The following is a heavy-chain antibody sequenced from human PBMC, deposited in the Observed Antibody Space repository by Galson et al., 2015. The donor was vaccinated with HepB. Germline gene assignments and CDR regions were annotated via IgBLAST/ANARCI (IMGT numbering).Heavy chain of an antibody. CDR1: GFTFSSYW. V-gene: IGHV3-7*01. D-gene: IGHD2-21*02. CDR3: ARLGDMADFDY. J-gene: IGHJ4*02. Sequence: SLRLSCAASGFTFSSYWMSWVRQAPGKGLEWVANIKPDGSEKYYVDSVKGRFTVSRDNAKNSLYLQMNTLRAEDTAVYYCARLGDMADFDYWGQGTLVTVSS. CDR2: IKPDGSEK.